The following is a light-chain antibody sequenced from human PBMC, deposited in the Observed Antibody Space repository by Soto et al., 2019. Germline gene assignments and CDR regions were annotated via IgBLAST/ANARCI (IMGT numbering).Light chain of an antibody. CDR2: DAS. J-gene: IGKJ2*01. V-gene: IGKV3-15*01. Sequence: EIVMTQSPATLSVSPGERATLSCRASQSVSSNLAWYQQKPGQAPRLFIYDASTRATGIPARFSGSGSGTEFTLTISSLQSEDFAVYYCQQYNNWPRTFGQGTKLEIK. CDR3: QQYNNWPRT. CDR1: QSVSSN.